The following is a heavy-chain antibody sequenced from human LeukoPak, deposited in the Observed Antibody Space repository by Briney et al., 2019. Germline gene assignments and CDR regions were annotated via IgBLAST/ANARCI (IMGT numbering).Heavy chain of an antibody. J-gene: IGHJ3*02. CDR2: IYYSGST. D-gene: IGHD5-12*01. CDR3: ARDQRGGYNAFDI. V-gene: IGHV4-59*01. Sequence: SETLSLTCTVSGGSISSYYWSWIRQPPGKGLEWIGYIYYSGSTNYNPSLKSRVTISVDTSKNQFSLKLSSVTAADTAVYYCARDQRGGYNAFDIWGQGTMVTVSS. CDR1: GGSISSYY.